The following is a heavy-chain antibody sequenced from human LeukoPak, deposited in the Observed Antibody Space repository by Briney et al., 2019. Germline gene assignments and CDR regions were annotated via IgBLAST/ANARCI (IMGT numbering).Heavy chain of an antibody. J-gene: IGHJ6*03. D-gene: IGHD6-19*01. CDR3: ASLRYSSGWYGDYYYMDV. CDR1: GGTFSSYA. CDR2: IIPIFGTA. V-gene: IGHV1-69*05. Sequence: SSVKVSCKASGGTFSSYAISWVRQAPGQGLEWMGGIIPIFGTANYAQKFQGRVTITTDESTSTAYMELSSLSSEDTAVYYCASLRYSSGWYGDYYYMDVWGKGTTVTVSS.